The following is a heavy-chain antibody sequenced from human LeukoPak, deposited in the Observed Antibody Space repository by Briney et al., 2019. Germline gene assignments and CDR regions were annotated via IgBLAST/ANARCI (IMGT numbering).Heavy chain of an antibody. J-gene: IGHJ5*02. CDR2: INPNSGGT. D-gene: IGHD3-10*01. CDR3: ARATYYYGSGTYWFDP. V-gene: IGHV1-2*02. CDR1: GYTFTGYY. Sequence: ASVKVSCKASGYTFTGYYMHWVRQAPGQGLEWMGWINPNSGGTNYAQKFQGRVTMTRDTSISTAYMELSRLRSDDTAVYYCARATYYYGSGTYWFDPWGQGTLVTVSS.